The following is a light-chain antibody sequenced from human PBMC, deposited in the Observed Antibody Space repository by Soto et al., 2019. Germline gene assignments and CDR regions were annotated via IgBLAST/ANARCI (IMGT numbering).Light chain of an antibody. CDR1: QSLLYSSNNKNY. V-gene: IGKV4-1*01. CDR2: WAS. CDR3: QQYYSTPLT. Sequence: DVVMTQSPVSLAVSLGERATINCKSSQSLLYSSNNKNYLAWYQQKPGQPPKLLIYWASTRESGVPDRFSGSGSGTDVTLTISSLQAEDVALYYCQQYYSTPLTFGQGTKVEIK. J-gene: IGKJ1*01.